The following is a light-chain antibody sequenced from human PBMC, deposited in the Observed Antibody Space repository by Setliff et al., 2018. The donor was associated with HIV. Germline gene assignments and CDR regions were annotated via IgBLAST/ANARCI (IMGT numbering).Light chain of an antibody. Sequence: QSALAQPASVSGSPGQSITISCTGTSSDVGDYNYVSWYQQHPGKAPKLMICDVSKRPSGVSNRFSGSESGNTASLTISGLQAEDEADYYCSSYTSSSTLFGGGTKVTVL. CDR3: SSYTSSSTL. J-gene: IGLJ2*01. V-gene: IGLV2-14*01. CDR1: SSDVGDYNY. CDR2: DVS.